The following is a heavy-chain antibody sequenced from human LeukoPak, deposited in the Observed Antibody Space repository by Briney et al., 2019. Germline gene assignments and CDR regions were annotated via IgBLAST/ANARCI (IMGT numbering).Heavy chain of an antibody. D-gene: IGHD5/OR15-5a*01. V-gene: IGHV3-33*01. CDR1: GLTLSSHG. Sequence: PGGSLRLSCAASGLTLSSHGTLWVRQAPGKGLEWVALMWYDGTKKNYADSVKGRFAISRDISKNTLFLQMDSLTAEDTAMYFCARDMSRGSYDLWGQGTLVTVSS. CDR2: MWYDGTKK. J-gene: IGHJ4*02. CDR3: ARDMSRGSYDL.